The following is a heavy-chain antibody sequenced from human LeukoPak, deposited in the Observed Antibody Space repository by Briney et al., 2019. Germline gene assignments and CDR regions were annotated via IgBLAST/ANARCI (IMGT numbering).Heavy chain of an antibody. J-gene: IGHJ4*02. D-gene: IGHD3-22*01. V-gene: IGHV3-30*18. Sequence: GRSLRLSCAASGFTFSSYGMHWVRQAPGKGLEWVAVISYDGSNKYYADSVKGRFTISRDNSKNTLYLQMNSLRAEDTAVYYCAKDTTYYYDSSGYFLGSTFFDYWGQGTLVTVSS. CDR3: AKDTTYYYDSSGYFLGSTFFDY. CDR1: GFTFSSYG. CDR2: ISYDGSNK.